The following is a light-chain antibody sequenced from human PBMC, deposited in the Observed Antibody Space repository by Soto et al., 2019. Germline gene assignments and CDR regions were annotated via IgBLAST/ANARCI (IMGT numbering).Light chain of an antibody. V-gene: IGLV2-23*01. CDR3: CAYVGARSYV. J-gene: IGLJ1*01. Sequence: LTRPASVSGSPGQSITISCTGTNNLVSWYQQHPGKAPKVVLYEGTKRPSGVSNRFSGSNSGSTASLTISGLQAEDEAHYFCCAYVGARSYVFGPGTKVTVL. CDR1: NNL. CDR2: EGT.